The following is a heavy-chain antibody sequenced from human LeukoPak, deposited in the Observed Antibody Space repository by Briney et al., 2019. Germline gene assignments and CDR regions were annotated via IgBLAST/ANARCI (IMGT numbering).Heavy chain of an antibody. V-gene: IGHV1-69*01. D-gene: IGHD3-9*01. Sequence: SVKVSCKASGGTFNSSGISWVRQAPGQGLEWMGGIISFFGAAHYIQKFQGRLTITADESTSTAYMELSSPTSEDTAVYYCTRDPSVDYDLLSHWFDPWGQGTLVTVSS. CDR1: GGTFNSSG. CDR3: TRDPSVDYDLLSHWFDP. CDR2: IISFFGAA. J-gene: IGHJ5*02.